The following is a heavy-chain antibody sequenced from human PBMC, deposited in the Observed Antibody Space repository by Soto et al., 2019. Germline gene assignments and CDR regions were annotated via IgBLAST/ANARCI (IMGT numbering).Heavy chain of an antibody. D-gene: IGHD3-10*01. CDR3: AKATEGNMVRGVIFFDY. Sequence: EVQLLESGGGLVQPGGSLRLSCAASGFTFSSYAMSWVRQAPGKGLEWVSAISGSGGSTYYADSVKGRFTISRDNSKNTLYLQMNSRRAEDTAVYYCAKATEGNMVRGVIFFDYWGQGTLVTVSS. V-gene: IGHV3-23*01. J-gene: IGHJ4*02. CDR1: GFTFSSYA. CDR2: ISGSGGST.